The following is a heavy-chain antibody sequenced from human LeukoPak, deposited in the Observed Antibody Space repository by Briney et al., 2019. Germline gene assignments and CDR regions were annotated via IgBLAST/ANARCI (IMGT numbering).Heavy chain of an antibody. CDR1: GGSFSGYY. Sequence: SETLSLTCAVYGGSFSGYYWSWIRQPPGKGLEWIGEINHSGSTNYNPSLRSRVTISVDTSKNQFSLKLSSVTAADTAVYYCARKIAARSHFDYWGQGTLVTVSS. V-gene: IGHV4-34*01. CDR2: INHSGST. J-gene: IGHJ4*02. D-gene: IGHD6-6*01. CDR3: ARKIAARSHFDY.